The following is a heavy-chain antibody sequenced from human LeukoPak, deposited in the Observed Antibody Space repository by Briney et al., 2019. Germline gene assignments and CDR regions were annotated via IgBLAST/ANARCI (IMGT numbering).Heavy chain of an antibody. J-gene: IGHJ4*02. V-gene: IGHV1-18*01. CDR3: ARSGTYDLNLPIAY. Sequence: ASVKVSCKASGYTFTSYGISWVRQAPGQGLEWMGWISAYNGNTNYAQKLQGRVTMTTDTSTSTAYMELRSLRSDDTAVYYCARSGTYDLNLPIAYWGQGTLVTVSS. D-gene: IGHD3-10*01. CDR2: ISAYNGNT. CDR1: GYTFTSYG.